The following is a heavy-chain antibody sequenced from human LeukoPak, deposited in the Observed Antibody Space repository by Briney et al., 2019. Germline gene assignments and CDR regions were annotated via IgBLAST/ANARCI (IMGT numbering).Heavy chain of an antibody. CDR3: ARGAESYPYYFDY. CDR1: GGSISSYY. V-gene: IGHV4-59*01. CDR2: IYYSGST. J-gene: IGHJ4*02. Sequence: SETLSLTCTVSGGSISSYYWSWIRQPPGKGLEWIGYIYYSGSTNYNPSLKSRVTISVDTSKNQFSLKLSSVTAADTAVYYCARGAESYPYYFDYWGQGTLVTVSS.